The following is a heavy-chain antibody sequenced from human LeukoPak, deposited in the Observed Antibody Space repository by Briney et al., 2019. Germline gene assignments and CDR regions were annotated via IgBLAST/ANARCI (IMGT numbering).Heavy chain of an antibody. D-gene: IGHD4-17*01. CDR1: GFTFNNYA. J-gene: IGHJ5*01. CDR3: AKAPTVTTLDS. CDR2: VSSGGAST. V-gene: IGHV3-23*01. Sequence: GASLRLSCAASGFTFNNYAMTWVRQAPGKGLEWVSTVSSGGASTYYADSVKGRFTVSRDNSKNTLYLQMNSLRAEDTAIYYCAKAPTVTTLDSWGQGTPVTVSS.